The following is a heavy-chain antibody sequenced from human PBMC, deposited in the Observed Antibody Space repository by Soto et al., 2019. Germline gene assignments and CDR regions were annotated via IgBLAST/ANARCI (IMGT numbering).Heavy chain of an antibody. V-gene: IGHV4-59*01. CDR1: GGSMIAYY. CDR3: ARDRGTAGKRHFDY. J-gene: IGHJ4*02. Sequence: SETLSLTCTVSGGSMIAYYWNWMRQPPGKGLQWIGYTYYSGSTTYNPSLKSRVTISVDSSKNQFSLKLDSVTPADTAVYYCARDRGTAGKRHFDYWGRGTLVTVSS. D-gene: IGHD6-13*01. CDR2: TYYSGST.